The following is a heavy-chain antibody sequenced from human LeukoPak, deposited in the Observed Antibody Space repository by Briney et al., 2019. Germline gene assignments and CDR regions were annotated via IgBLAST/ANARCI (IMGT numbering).Heavy chain of an antibody. J-gene: IGHJ6*02. D-gene: IGHD2-8*01. CDR3: ARGPLYCTNDVCGNELILYYGMDV. Sequence: PGGSLRLSCAASGFTFSSYGMHWVRQAPGKGLEWVAVIWYDGSNKYYADSVKGRFTISRDNSKNTLYLQMNSLRAEDTAVYYCARGPLYCTNDVCGNELILYYGMDVWGQGTTVTVSS. CDR1: GFTFSSYG. V-gene: IGHV3-33*01. CDR2: IWYDGSNK.